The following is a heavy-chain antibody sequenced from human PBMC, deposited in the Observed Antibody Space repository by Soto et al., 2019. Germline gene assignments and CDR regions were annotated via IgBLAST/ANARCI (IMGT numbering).Heavy chain of an antibody. V-gene: IGHV3-30*18. D-gene: IGHD3-3*01. Sequence: GGSLRLSCAASGFTFSSYGMHWVRQAPGKGLEWVAVISYDGSNKYYADSVKGRFTISRDNSKNTLYLQMNSLRAEDTAVYYCAKSITIFGVVIAYYYYGMDVWGQGTTVTVSS. CDR1: GFTFSSYG. CDR3: AKSITIFGVVIAYYYYGMDV. J-gene: IGHJ6*02. CDR2: ISYDGSNK.